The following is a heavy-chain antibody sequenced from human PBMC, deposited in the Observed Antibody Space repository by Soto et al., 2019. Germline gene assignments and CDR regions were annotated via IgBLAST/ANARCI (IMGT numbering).Heavy chain of an antibody. CDR3: ARDPNFSLTFHYYGMDV. CDR1: GFTFSSYD. CDR2: IGTAGDT. V-gene: IGHV3-13*01. J-gene: IGHJ6*02. Sequence: GGSLRLSCAASGFTFSSYDMHWVRQATGKGLEWVSAIGTAGDTYYPGSVKGRFTISRENAKNSLYLQMNSLRAEDTAVYYCARDPNFSLTFHYYGMDVWGQGTTVTVSS.